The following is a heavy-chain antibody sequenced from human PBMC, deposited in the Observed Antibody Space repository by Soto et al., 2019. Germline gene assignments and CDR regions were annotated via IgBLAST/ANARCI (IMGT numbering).Heavy chain of an antibody. V-gene: IGHV4-59*01. D-gene: IGHD5-18*01. CDR2: MYNSGST. CDR1: GGAISGDH. Sequence: SETLSLTCSVSGGAISGDHWSWVRQPPGKGLEWIGYMYNSGSTNNNPSLKSRVTISLDTSKNQVSLKLSSVTAADTAVYYCASGKQLDRFDYWGQGTQVTVSS. CDR3: ASGKQLDRFDY. J-gene: IGHJ4*02.